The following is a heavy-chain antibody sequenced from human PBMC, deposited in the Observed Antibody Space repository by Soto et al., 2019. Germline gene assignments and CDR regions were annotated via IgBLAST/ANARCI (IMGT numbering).Heavy chain of an antibody. CDR1: GDTFSSYS. V-gene: IGHV1-69*08. Sequence: QAQLVQSGAEVKRPGSSVKVSCKASGDTFSSYSISWVRQAPGQGLEWMGRIIPMVGTPNYAQKFQGRVTFSADKSTSTAYMVLNSLISDDTAVYYCATEGGSTSSSAYKYFMDVWGKGTPVTVSS. CDR3: ATEGGSTSSSAYKYFMDV. J-gene: IGHJ6*03. CDR2: IIPMVGTP. D-gene: IGHD6-6*01.